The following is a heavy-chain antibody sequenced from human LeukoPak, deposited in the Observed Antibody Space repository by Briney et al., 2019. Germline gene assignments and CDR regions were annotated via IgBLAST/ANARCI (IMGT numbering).Heavy chain of an antibody. CDR3: ARALLLDSYFDY. D-gene: IGHD1-20*01. Sequence: PGGSLRLSCAASGFTFSSYNMNWVRQAPGKGLEWVSSISSSSSYIYYADSMKGRFTISRDNAKNSLYLQVNSLRAEDTAVYYCARALLLDSYFDYWGQGTLVTVSS. CDR1: GFTFSSYN. V-gene: IGHV3-21*01. J-gene: IGHJ4*02. CDR2: ISSSSSYI.